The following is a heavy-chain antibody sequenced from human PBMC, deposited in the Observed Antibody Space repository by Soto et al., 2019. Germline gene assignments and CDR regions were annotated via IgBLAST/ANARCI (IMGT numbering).Heavy chain of an antibody. J-gene: IGHJ4*02. Sequence: ASVKVSCKASGYTFTSYDINWVRQATGQGLEWMRWMNPNSGNTGYAQKFQGRVTMTVNTSIRTAYMDVCSLRSEDTGVYAGVRGGGYCSGVSCYLRYYFDYWGQGTLVTVSS. CDR1: GYTFTSYD. V-gene: IGHV1-8*02. CDR3: VRGGGYCSGVSCYLRYYFDY. CDR2: MNPNSGNT. D-gene: IGHD2-15*01.